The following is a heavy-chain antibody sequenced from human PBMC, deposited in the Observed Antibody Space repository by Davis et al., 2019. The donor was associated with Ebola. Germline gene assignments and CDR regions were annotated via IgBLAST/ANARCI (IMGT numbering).Heavy chain of an antibody. CDR1: GGSFSGYY. D-gene: IGHD6-6*01. Sequence: SQTLSLTCAVYGGSFSGYYWGWIRQPPGKGLEWIGSIYYSGSTYYNPSLKSRVTISVDMSKNQFSLKLSSVTAADTAVYYCARRIIAAPFDYWGQGTLVTVSS. V-gene: IGHV4-39*01. J-gene: IGHJ4*02. CDR2: IYYSGST. CDR3: ARRIIAAPFDY.